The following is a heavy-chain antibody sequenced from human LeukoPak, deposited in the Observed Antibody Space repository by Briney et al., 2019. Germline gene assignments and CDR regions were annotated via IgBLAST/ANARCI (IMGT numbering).Heavy chain of an antibody. CDR1: GFTFDNYA. J-gene: IGHJ1*01. CDR2: ISWSSGTI. V-gene: IGHV3-9*01. D-gene: IGHD6-19*01. CDR3: ARAYKDRSLAGKKEFFQH. Sequence: GGSLRLSCAASGFTFDNYAMNWVRQVPGKGLEWISLISWSSGTIGYADSVKGRFTISRDNANNFLYLQMNSLRAEDTALYYCARAYKDRSLAGKKEFFQHWGQGTLVTVSS.